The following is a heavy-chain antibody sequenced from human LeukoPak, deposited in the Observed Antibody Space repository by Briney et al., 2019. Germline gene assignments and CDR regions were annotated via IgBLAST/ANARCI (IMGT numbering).Heavy chain of an antibody. J-gene: IGHJ4*02. Sequence: GGSLRLSCTASGSTLSSYAMSWVRQAPGEGLEWVSTISGGADNTNYAEAVKGRFTISRDNSKNTMYLQMNSLRAEDTAVYYCAKQGFGCWGQGTLVTVSS. CDR3: AKQGFGC. CDR2: ISGGADNT. CDR1: GSTLSSYA. V-gene: IGHV3-23*01.